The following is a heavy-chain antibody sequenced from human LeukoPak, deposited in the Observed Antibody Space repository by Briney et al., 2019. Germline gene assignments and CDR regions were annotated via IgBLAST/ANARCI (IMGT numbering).Heavy chain of an antibody. D-gene: IGHD1-26*01. J-gene: IGHJ1*01. CDR2: ISSSGGST. Sequence: GGSLRLSCAASGFSFSSYTMHWVRQAPGEGLEYVSAISSSGGSTYYVNSVKGRFTISRDNSKNTLYLQMGSLRAEDMAVYYCARRGSYSAEYFQHWGQGTLVTVSS. CDR1: GFSFSSYT. CDR3: ARRGSYSAEYFQH. V-gene: IGHV3-64*01.